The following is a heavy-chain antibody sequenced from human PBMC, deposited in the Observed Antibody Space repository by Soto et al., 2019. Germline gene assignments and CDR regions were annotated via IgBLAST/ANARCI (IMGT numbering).Heavy chain of an antibody. CDR3: ARELYCSSTSCHDY. CDR1: GGSFSGYY. V-gene: IGHV4-34*01. CDR2: INHSGST. Sequence: PSETLSLTCAVYGGSFSGYYWSWIRQPPGKGLEWIGEINHSGSTNYNPSLKSRVTISVDTSKNQFSLKLSSVTAADTAVYYCARELYCSSTSCHDYWGQGTLVTVSS. D-gene: IGHD2-2*01. J-gene: IGHJ4*02.